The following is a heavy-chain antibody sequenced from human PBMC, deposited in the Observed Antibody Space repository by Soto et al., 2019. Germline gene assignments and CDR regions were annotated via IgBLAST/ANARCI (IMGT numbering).Heavy chain of an antibody. CDR3: AREEIGYCSSTSCYVGAGNWFDP. V-gene: IGHV7-4-1*01. CDR2: INTNTGNP. Sequence: QVQLVQSGSELKKPGASVKVSCKASGYTFTSYAMNWVRQAPGQGLEWMGWINTNTGNPTYARGFTGRVVFSLDTSVSTAYLQICSLKAEDTAVYYCAREEIGYCSSTSCYVGAGNWFDPWGQGTLVTVSS. D-gene: IGHD2-2*01. J-gene: IGHJ5*02. CDR1: GYTFTSYA.